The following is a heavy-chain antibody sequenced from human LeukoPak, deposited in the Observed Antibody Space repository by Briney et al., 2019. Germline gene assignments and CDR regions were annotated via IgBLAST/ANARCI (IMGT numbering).Heavy chain of an antibody. D-gene: IGHD1-14*01. CDR1: GGTFSSYA. CDR3: ARARFVTTVFDI. J-gene: IGHJ3*02. CDR2: ISAYNGNT. V-gene: IGHV1-18*01. Sequence: GASVKVSCKASGGTFSSYAISWVRQAPGQGLEWMGWISAYNGNTNYAQKLQGRVTMTTDTSTSTACMELRSLRSDDTAVYYCARARFVTTVFDIWGQGTMVTVSS.